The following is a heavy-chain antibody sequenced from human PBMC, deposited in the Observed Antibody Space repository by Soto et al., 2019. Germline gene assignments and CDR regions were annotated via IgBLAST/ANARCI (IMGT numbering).Heavy chain of an antibody. J-gene: IGHJ6*02. CDR2: ISGSGGST. V-gene: IGHV3-23*01. Sequence: GGSLRLSCAASGFTFSSYAMSWVRQAPGKGLEWVSAISGSGGSTYYADSVKGRFTISRDNSKNTLYLQMNSLRAEDTAVYYCARLNHYYSYYGMDVWGQGTTVTVSS. CDR3: ARLNHYYSYYGMDV. CDR1: GFTFSSYA.